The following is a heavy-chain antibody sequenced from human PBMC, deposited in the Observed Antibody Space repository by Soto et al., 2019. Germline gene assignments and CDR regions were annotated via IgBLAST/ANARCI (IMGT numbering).Heavy chain of an antibody. D-gene: IGHD3-3*01. J-gene: IGHJ6*02. Sequence: SETLSLTCTVSGGSITSSYWSWIRRPPGKGLEWIAYIYDTGISGYTPSTSYNPSLKSRVTMSVDTSKSQFSLKLTSVTAADTDVYYCESGDEAFFYYGLDVWGQGITVTVSS. CDR1: GGSITSSY. CDR2: IYDTGISGYTPST. CDR3: ESGDEAFFYYGLDV. V-gene: IGHV4-59*01.